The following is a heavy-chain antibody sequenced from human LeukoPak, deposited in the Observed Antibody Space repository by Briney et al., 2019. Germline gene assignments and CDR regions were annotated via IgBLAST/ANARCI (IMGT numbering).Heavy chain of an antibody. Sequence: GGSLRLSCAASGFTFSSYAMHWVRQAPGKGLEWVAVISYDGSNKYYADSVKGRFTISRDNSKNTLYLQMNSLKAEDTAVYYCARDKTVTTRHGLDYWGQGTLVTVSS. J-gene: IGHJ4*02. CDR2: ISYDGSNK. CDR3: ARDKTVTTRHGLDY. D-gene: IGHD4-11*01. CDR1: GFTFSSYA. V-gene: IGHV3-30*01.